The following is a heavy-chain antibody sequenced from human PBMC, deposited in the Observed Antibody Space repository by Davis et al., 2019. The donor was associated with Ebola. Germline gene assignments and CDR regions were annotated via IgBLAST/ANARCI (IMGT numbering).Heavy chain of an antibody. Sequence: GESLKISCVVSGFTFSSYGMHWVRQAPGKGLEWVSVIYTGGDTYYTDSVKGRSIISRDNSKNTLYLQLSSLTPEDSAVYYCARDIFPEDGMDVWGQGTTVTVSS. CDR1: GFTFSSYG. V-gene: IGHV3-53*01. CDR3: ARDIFPEDGMDV. J-gene: IGHJ6*02. CDR2: IYTGGDT. D-gene: IGHD3-9*01.